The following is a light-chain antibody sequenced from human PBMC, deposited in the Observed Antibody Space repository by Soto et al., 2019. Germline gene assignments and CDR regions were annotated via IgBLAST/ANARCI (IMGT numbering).Light chain of an antibody. J-gene: IGKJ3*01. V-gene: IGKV3-20*01. Sequence: EIVLTQSPGTLSLSPGERATLSCRASQSVSSNYLAWYQQKPGQAPRLLVYHASSRVTGIPDRFSGSGSGTDFTLTISILEPEDYAMYYCQRYGSSPLTFGPGTKVDIK. CDR1: QSVSSNY. CDR2: HAS. CDR3: QRYGSSPLT.